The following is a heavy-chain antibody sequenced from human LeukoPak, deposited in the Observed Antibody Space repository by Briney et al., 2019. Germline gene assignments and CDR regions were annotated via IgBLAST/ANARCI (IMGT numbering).Heavy chain of an antibody. CDR1: GFTFSSYA. V-gene: IGHV3-23*01. CDR2: ISGSGGST. J-gene: IGHJ5*02. CDR3: AKIESNIVVVVAAGGDNWFDP. D-gene: IGHD2-15*01. Sequence: GGSLRLSCAASGFTFSSYAMSWVRQAPGKGLEWVSAISGSGGSTYYADSVRGRFTISRDNSKNTLYLQMNSLRAEDTAEYYCAKIESNIVVVVAAGGDNWFDPWGQGTLVTVSS.